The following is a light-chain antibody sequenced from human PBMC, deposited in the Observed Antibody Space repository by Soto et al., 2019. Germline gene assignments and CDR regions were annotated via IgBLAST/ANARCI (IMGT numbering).Light chain of an antibody. CDR2: GAS. J-gene: IGKJ1*01. CDR3: QQYGSSSWT. CDR1: QNADSNY. Sequence: EVVMTQSPATLSVSPGERATLSCRASQNADSNYLAWYQQKPGQAPRIIIFGASGRATGIPDRFSGSGSGTDFTLTISRLEPEGFAVYYCQQYGSSSWTFGQGTKVDIK. V-gene: IGKV3-20*01.